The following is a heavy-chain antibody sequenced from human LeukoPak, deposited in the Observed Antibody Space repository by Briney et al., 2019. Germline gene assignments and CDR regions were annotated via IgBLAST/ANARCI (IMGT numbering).Heavy chain of an antibody. J-gene: IGHJ4*02. CDR3: ARDRYSSDIVD. CDR1: GYTFTSYG. V-gene: IGHV1-69*13. CDR2: IIPIFGTA. Sequence: AASVKVSCKASGYTFTSYGISWVRQAPGQGLEWMGGIIPIFGTANYAQKFQGRVTITADESTSTAYMELSSLRSEDTAVYYCARDRYSSDIVDWGQGTLVTVSS. D-gene: IGHD6-25*01.